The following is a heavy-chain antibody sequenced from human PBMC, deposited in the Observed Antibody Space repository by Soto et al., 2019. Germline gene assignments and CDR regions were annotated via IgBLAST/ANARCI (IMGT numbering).Heavy chain of an antibody. CDR1: GFTFSSYS. D-gene: IGHD3-3*01. CDR3: AREPRAIFGVVNPNRSGMDV. V-gene: IGHV3-21*01. J-gene: IGHJ6*02. Sequence: EVQLVEYGGGLVKPGGSLRVSCAASGFTFSSYSMNWIRQAPGKGLEWVSSISSSSSYIYYADSVKGRFTISRDNAKNSLYLQMNSLRAEDTAVYYCAREPRAIFGVVNPNRSGMDVWGQGTTVTVSS. CDR2: ISSSSSYI.